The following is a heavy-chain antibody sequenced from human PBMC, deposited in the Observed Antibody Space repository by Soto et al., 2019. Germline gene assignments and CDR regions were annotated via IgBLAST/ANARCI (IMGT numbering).Heavy chain of an antibody. CDR2: INAGNGNT. J-gene: IGHJ5*02. CDR1: GYTFTSYA. V-gene: IGHV1-3*01. CDR3: ARGSIAARPTDNWFDP. D-gene: IGHD6-6*01. Sequence: QVQLVQSGAEVKKPGASVKVSCKASGYTFTSYAMHWVRQAPGQRLEWMGWINAGNGNTKYSQKFQGRVTITRDTSASTAYMELSSLRSEDTAVYSCARGSIAARPTDNWFDPWGQGTLVTVSS.